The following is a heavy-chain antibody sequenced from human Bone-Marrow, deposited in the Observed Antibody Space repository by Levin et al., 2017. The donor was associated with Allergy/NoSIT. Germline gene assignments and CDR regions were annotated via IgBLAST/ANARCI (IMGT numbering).Heavy chain of an antibody. Sequence: ASVKVSCTASGYTFIDYYVHWVRQAPGLGLEWMGWINPDSGDTDYAQKFEGRVTMTRDTSVSTAYMELSRLKSDDTAVYYCARFLLVPTAIKGWGRSYGMDAWGQGTTVAVSS. CDR1: GYTFIDYY. V-gene: IGHV1-2*02. CDR2: INPDSGDT. J-gene: IGHJ6*02. D-gene: IGHD2-2*02. CDR3: ARFLLVPTAIKGWGRSYGMDA.